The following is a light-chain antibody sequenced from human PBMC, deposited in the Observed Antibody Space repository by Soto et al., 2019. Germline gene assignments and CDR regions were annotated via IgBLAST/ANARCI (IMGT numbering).Light chain of an antibody. CDR3: CSYAGSYPFV. J-gene: IGLJ1*01. Sequence: QSALTQPRSVSGSPGQSVTISCTGTISDVGGYNYVSWYQQHPGKAPKLMIYDVSKRPSGVPDRFSGSKSGNTASLTISGLQADDEADYYCCSYAGSYPFVFGTGTKLTVL. CDR2: DVS. V-gene: IGLV2-11*01. CDR1: ISDVGGYNY.